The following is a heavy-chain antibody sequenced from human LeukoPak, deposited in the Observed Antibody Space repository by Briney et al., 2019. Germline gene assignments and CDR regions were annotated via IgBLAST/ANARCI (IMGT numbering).Heavy chain of an antibody. CDR3: ARDDYSYGQPYHFDY. Sequence: PGGSLRLSCAASGFTFSSYSMNWVRQAPGKGLGWVSSISSSSSYIYYADSVKGRFTISRDNAKNSLYLQMNSLRAEDTAVYYCARDDYSYGQPYHFDYWGQGTLVTVSS. CDR1: GFTFSSYS. D-gene: IGHD5-18*01. CDR2: ISSSSSYI. J-gene: IGHJ4*02. V-gene: IGHV3-21*01.